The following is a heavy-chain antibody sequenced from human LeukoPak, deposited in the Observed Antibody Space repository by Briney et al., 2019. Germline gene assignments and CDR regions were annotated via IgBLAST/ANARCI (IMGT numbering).Heavy chain of an antibody. V-gene: IGHV1-8*01. J-gene: IGHJ4*02. D-gene: IGHD3-22*01. Sequence: GASVKVSCKSSGYTFTSYDINWVRQATGHGLEWMGWMNPNSGNTGYAQKFQGRVTMTRNTSISTAYMELSSLRSEDTAVYYCAREYYYDSSGYLDWGQGTLVTVSS. CDR1: GYTFTSYD. CDR2: MNPNSGNT. CDR3: AREYYYDSSGYLD.